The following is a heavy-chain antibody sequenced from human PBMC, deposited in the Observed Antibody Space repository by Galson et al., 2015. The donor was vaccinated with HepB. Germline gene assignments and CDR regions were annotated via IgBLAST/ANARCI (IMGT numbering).Heavy chain of an antibody. V-gene: IGHV2-70*01. CDR3: ARTLQYYDFWSGYGSHYYYMDV. J-gene: IGHJ6*03. Sequence: PALVKPTQTLTLTCTFSGFSLSTSGMCVSWIRQPPGKALEWLALIDWDDDKYYSTSLKTRLTISKDTSKNQVVLTMTNMDPVDTATYYCARTLQYYDFWSGYGSHYYYMDVWGKGTTVTVSS. CDR1: GFSLSTSGMC. CDR2: IDWDDDK. D-gene: IGHD3-3*01.